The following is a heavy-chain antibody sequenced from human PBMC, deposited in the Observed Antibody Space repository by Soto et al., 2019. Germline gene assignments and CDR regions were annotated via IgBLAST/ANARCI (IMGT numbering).Heavy chain of an antibody. V-gene: IGHV1-69*01. D-gene: IGHD5-18*01. CDR3: ARNDRFSTAMDLSYLDS. CDR2: ILPIFGTT. Sequence: QVQLVQSGAEVKKPGSSVKVSCKAPGGTFSNYGITGVRQAPGQGLEWMGGILPIFGTTSVAQKFRGRVTITADEPTSTAYMELSSLRSEDTALYYCARNDRFSTAMDLSYLDSWGPGTLVTVSS. J-gene: IGHJ4*02. CDR1: GGTFSNYG.